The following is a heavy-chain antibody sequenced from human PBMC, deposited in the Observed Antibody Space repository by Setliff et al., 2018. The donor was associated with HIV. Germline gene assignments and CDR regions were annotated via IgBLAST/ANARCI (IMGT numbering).Heavy chain of an antibody. CDR2: LHSGYST. J-gene: IGHJ6*03. V-gene: IGHV3-66*01. CDR1: GLTIRNNY. D-gene: IGHD3-9*01. Sequence: LRLSCAASGLTIRNNYMSWVRQAPGKGLEWVSLLHSGYSTSYADSVKGRFAISRDNAMNSLYLQMNNVRAEDSAVYYCARDNAEASFDWLRLSLIGYYMDVWGKGTKVTVSS. CDR3: ARDNAEASFDWLRLSLIGYYMDV.